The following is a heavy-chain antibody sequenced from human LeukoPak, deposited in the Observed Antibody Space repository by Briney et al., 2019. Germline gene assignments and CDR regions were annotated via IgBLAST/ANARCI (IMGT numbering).Heavy chain of an antibody. V-gene: IGHV3-30-3*01. CDR2: ISYDGRQK. J-gene: IGHJ4*02. CDR3: ARVFLERLTSGYFDN. CDR1: GFTFSEYA. Sequence: GGSLRLSCVGSGFTFSEYAVHWVRQAPGKGLEWIAVISYDGRQKYYGDSVKGRFTVSRDNPKNTLFLQMNSLSGDDTAIYYCARVFLERLTSGYFDNWGQGTLVTVSP. D-gene: IGHD3-3*01.